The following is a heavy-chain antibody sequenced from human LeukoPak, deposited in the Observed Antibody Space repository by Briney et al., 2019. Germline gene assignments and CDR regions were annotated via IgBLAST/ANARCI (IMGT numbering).Heavy chain of an antibody. D-gene: IGHD5-12*01. CDR3: ARAHIVATIWGAFDI. V-gene: IGHV3-11*01. Sequence: GGSLRLSCAASGFTFSDYYMSWIRQAPGKGLEWVSYISSSGSTIYYADSVKGRFTISRDNAKNSLYPQMNSLRAEDTAVYYCARAHIVATIWGAFDIWGQGTMVTVSS. J-gene: IGHJ3*02. CDR1: GFTFSDYY. CDR2: ISSSGSTI.